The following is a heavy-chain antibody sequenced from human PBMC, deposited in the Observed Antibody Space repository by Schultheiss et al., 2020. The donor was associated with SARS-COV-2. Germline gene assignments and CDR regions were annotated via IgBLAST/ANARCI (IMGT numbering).Heavy chain of an antibody. CDR2: IYYSGST. J-gene: IGHJ6*04. CDR3: ARQGIDFWSGYYSYYYGMDV. CDR1: GGSFSGYY. D-gene: IGHD3-3*01. Sequence: SQTLSLTCAVYGGSFSGYYWSWIRQPPGKGLEWIGYIYYSGSTNYNPSLKSRVTISVDTSKNQFSLKLSSVTAADTAVYYCARQGIDFWSGYYSYYYGMDVWGKGTTVTVSS. V-gene: IGHV4-59*08.